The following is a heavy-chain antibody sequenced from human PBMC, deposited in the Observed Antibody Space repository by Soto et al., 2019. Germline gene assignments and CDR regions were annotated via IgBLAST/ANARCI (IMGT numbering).Heavy chain of an antibody. CDR1: GSTISSYA. V-gene: IGHV3-30-3*01. Sequence: QVQLVESGGGVVQPGRSLRLSCAVSGSTISSYAMHWVRQAPGKGLEWVAFISYDGSNKYYADSVTGRFTISRDNSKNTAYLQMNSLRAEDTAVYYCARGDGHTYGTFFDYWGQGTLVTVSS. CDR2: ISYDGSNK. CDR3: ARGDGHTYGTFFDY. D-gene: IGHD5-18*01. J-gene: IGHJ4*02.